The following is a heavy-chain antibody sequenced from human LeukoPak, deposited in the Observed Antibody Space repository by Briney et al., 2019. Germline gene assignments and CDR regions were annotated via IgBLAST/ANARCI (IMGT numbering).Heavy chain of an antibody. D-gene: IGHD3-10*01. CDR2: ISGSGGST. Sequence: PGGSLRLSCAASGFTFSSYAMSWVRQAPGKGLEWVSAISGSGGSTYYADSVKGRFTISRDNSKNTLYLQMNSLRAEDTAVYYCARRSSLRGSYFDYWGQGTLVTVSS. CDR3: ARRSSLRGSYFDY. J-gene: IGHJ4*02. CDR1: GFTFSSYA. V-gene: IGHV3-23*01.